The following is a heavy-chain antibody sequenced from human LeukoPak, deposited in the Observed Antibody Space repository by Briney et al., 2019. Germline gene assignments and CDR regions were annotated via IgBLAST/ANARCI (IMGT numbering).Heavy chain of an antibody. CDR1: GFTFSSYS. V-gene: IGHV3-21*01. CDR2: ISSSSSYI. CDR3: ARLADYGDYDYNFDY. Sequence: GGSLRLSCAASGFTFSSYSMNWVRQAPGKGLEWVSSISSSSSYIYYADSVKGRFTISRDNVKNSLYLQMNSLRAEDTAVYYCARLADYGDYDYNFDYWGQGTLVTVSS. J-gene: IGHJ4*02. D-gene: IGHD4-17*01.